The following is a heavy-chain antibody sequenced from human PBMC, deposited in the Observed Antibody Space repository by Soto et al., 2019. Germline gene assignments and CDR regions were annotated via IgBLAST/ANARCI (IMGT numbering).Heavy chain of an antibody. Sequence: PGGSLRRSFAASGFTLEDYAMHWVRQAPGKVLELVSLISWDGGSTYYADSVKGRFTISRDNSKNSLYLQMNSLRAEDTAVYYCAKDQYCSGGSCYHAADYWGQGTLVPVSS. D-gene: IGHD2-15*01. CDR1: GFTLEDYA. CDR3: AKDQYCSGGSCYHAADY. J-gene: IGHJ4*02. CDR2: ISWDGGST. V-gene: IGHV3-43D*04.